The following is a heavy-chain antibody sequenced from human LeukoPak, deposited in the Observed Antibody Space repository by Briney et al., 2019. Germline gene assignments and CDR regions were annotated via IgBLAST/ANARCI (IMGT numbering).Heavy chain of an antibody. CDR3: ARSRHITMVRTFDP. V-gene: IGHV3-74*01. CDR1: GFTFSSYW. J-gene: IGHJ5*02. CDR2: IKTDGSST. Sequence: GGSLRLSCAASGFTFSSYWMHWVRQAPGKGLVWVSHIKTDGSSTNYAESVKGRFTISRDNAKNTVYLQMNSLRAEDTAVYYCARSRHITMVRTFDPWGQGTLVTVSS. D-gene: IGHD3-10*01.